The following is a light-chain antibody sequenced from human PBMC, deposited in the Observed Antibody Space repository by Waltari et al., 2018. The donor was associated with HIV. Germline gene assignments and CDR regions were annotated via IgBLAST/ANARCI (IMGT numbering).Light chain of an antibody. CDR1: RSDVGGYNL. CDR2: EVS. CDR3: CAYAGSTTYVI. J-gene: IGLJ2*01. V-gene: IGLV2-23*02. Sequence: QSALTQPASVSGSPGQSLTISCTGTRSDVGGYNLVSWYQQHPGKAPKLIIYEVSNRPSGVSNRFSGSKSGNTASLTISGLQAEDEADYYCCAYAGSTTYVIFGGGTKLTVL.